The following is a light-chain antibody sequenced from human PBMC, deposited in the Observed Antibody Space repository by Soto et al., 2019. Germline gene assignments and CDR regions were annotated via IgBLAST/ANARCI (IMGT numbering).Light chain of an antibody. CDR2: WAS. CDR3: QQYYSTPLT. J-gene: IGKJ4*01. CDR1: QSVLYISNTKKY. V-gene: IGKV4-1*01. Sequence: DIVMTQSPDSLAVSLGERATINCKSSQSVLYISNTKKYLAWYQQKPGQPPKLLIYWASTRESGVPDRFSGSGSGTDLTLTISSLQAEDVAVYYCQQYYSTPLTFGGGTKVEIK.